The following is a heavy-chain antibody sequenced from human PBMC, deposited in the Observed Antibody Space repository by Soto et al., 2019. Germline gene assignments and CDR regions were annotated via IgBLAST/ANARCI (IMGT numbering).Heavy chain of an antibody. D-gene: IGHD2-8*02. V-gene: IGHV3-7*01. CDR1: GFTFSNYW. CDR3: ARALVNGGDY. J-gene: IGHJ4*02. Sequence: PGGSLRLSCAASGFTFSNYWMTWVRQAPGEGLEWVANIKQDGSETHYVDSVKGRFTISRDNAKNSLYLQMNSLRAEDTAVYYCARALVNGGDYWGQGTLVTVSS. CDR2: IKQDGSET.